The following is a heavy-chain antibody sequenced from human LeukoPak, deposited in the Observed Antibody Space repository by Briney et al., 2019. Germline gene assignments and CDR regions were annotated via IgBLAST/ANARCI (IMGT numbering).Heavy chain of an antibody. CDR1: GFTFRRYW. CDR2: INSDGSST. J-gene: IGHJ4*02. V-gene: IGHV3-74*01. Sequence: GGSLRLSCEASGFTFRRYWMYWVRQAPGKGLVWVSRINSDGSSTSYADSVKGRFTISRGNAKNTLYLHMNSLRAEDTAVYYCVVANCGGDCSHWGQGTLVTVSS. D-gene: IGHD2-21*02. CDR3: VVANCGGDCSH.